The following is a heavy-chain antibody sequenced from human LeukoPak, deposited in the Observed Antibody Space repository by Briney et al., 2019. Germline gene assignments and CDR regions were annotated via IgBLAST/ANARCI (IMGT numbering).Heavy chain of an antibody. CDR1: GFTFSSYG. CDR3: AKGGGHYDFWSGYPGPYYYYMDV. CDR2: IRYDGSNK. Sequence: PGGSLRLSCAASGFTFSSYGMHWVRQAPGKGLEGVAFIRYDGSNKYYADSVKGRFTISRDNSKNTLYLQMNSLRAEDTAVYYCAKGGGHYDFWSGYPGPYYYYMDVWGKGTTVTVSS. J-gene: IGHJ6*03. V-gene: IGHV3-30*02. D-gene: IGHD3-3*01.